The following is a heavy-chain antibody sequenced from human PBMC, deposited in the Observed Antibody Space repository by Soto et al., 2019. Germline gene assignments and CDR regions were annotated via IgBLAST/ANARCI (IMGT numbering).Heavy chain of an antibody. V-gene: IGHV3-23*01. J-gene: IGHJ4*02. Sequence: EVQLLESGGGSEQPGGSLRLSCAASGFTFSNFAMGWVRQAPGKGLEWVSTISGSGSTTYYADSVKARFTISRDKSRNTVLRQMRSLRAEDTAVYFCAKDNEVYADSAGYFDYWGQGALVTVSS. CDR2: ISGSGSTT. D-gene: IGHD4-17*01. CDR3: AKDNEVYADSAGYFDY. CDR1: GFTFSNFA.